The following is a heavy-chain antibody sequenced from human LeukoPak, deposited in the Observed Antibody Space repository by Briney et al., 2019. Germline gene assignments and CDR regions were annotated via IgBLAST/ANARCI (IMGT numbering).Heavy chain of an antibody. CDR3: ARSSTPIVGFLYYFDY. CDR1: GGSISSYY. Sequence: SETLSLTCTVSGGSISSYYWSWIRQPPGKGLEWIGYIYYSGSTNYNPSLKSRVTISVDTSKNQFSLKLSSVTAADTAVYYCARSSTPIVGFLYYFDYWGQGTLVTVSS. J-gene: IGHJ4*02. D-gene: IGHD1-26*01. V-gene: IGHV4-59*08. CDR2: IYYSGST.